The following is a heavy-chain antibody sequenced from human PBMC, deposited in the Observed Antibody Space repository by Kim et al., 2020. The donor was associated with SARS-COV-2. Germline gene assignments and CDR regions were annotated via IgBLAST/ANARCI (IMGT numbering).Heavy chain of an antibody. CDR1: GVSISSGGHY. Sequence: SETLSLTCTVSGVSISSGGHYWSWIRQHPGKGLEWIGYIYYSGSTYYNPSLKSRLTISVDTSENQFSLKLSLVTAAATAVYYCARGRGNDYVWGSFGIWGQGTLVTVSS. V-gene: IGHV4-31*03. D-gene: IGHD3-16*01. CDR3: ARGRGNDYVWGSFGI. J-gene: IGHJ4*02. CDR2: IYYSGST.